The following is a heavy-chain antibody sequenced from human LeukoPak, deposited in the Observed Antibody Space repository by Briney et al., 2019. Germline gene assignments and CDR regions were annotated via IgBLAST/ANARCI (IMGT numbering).Heavy chain of an antibody. CDR1: GGSISSSSYY. Sequence: PSETLSLTCTVSGGSISSSSYYWGWIRQPPGKGLEWIGSIYYSGSTYYNPSLKSRVTISVDTSKNQFPLKLSSVTAADTAVYYCAFFVGVGYYYYYYMDVWGKGTTVTVSS. J-gene: IGHJ6*03. V-gene: IGHV4-39*01. D-gene: IGHD3-16*02. CDR2: IYYSGST. CDR3: AFFVGVGYYYYYYMDV.